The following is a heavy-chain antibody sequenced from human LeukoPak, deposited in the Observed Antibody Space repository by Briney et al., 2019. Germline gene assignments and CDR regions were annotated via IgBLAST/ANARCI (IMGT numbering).Heavy chain of an antibody. CDR1: GFIFSDYY. V-gene: IGHV3-11*01. J-gene: IGHJ6*03. Sequence: GGSLRLSCAASGFIFSDYYMSWIRQAPGKGLEWVSYISSSGSTMYYTDSVKGRFTISRDNAKDSLYLQMNSLRAEDTAVYYCARAYYYYMDVWGKGTTVTVSS. CDR2: ISSSGSTM. CDR3: ARAYYYYMDV.